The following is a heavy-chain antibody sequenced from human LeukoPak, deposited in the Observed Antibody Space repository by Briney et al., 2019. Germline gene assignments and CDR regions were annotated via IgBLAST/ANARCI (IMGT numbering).Heavy chain of an antibody. D-gene: IGHD3-10*01. Sequence: GGSLRLSCAVSGFTFSSFYIHWVSQAPGKGLEYVSAISPSGDSTFYTNSVKGRFTISRDNSKNTLFLQMGSLTAEDMAVYYCARGLYYGSGQYYFDYWGQGTLVTVSS. J-gene: IGHJ4*02. CDR3: ARGLYYGSGQYYFDY. CDR1: GFTFSSFY. V-gene: IGHV3-64*01. CDR2: ISPSGDST.